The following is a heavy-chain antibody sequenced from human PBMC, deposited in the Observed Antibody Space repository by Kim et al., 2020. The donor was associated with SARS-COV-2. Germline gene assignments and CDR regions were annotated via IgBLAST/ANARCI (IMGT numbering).Heavy chain of an antibody. D-gene: IGHD4-17*01. J-gene: IGHJ5*02. Sequence: SETLSLTCTVSGGSISSYYWSWIRQPPGKGLEWIGYIYYSGSTNYNPSLKSRVTISVDTSKNQFSLKLSSVTAADTAVYYCARDRSYGDYPLREVWFDPWGQGTLVTVSS. V-gene: IGHV4-59*01. CDR2: IYYSGST. CDR3: ARDRSYGDYPLREVWFDP. CDR1: GGSISSYY.